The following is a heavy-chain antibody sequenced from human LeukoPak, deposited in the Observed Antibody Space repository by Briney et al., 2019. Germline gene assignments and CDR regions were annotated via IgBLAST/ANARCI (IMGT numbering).Heavy chain of an antibody. Sequence: GGSLRLSCGASGFXFSSWSMNWVREAPGKGLEWVAYISSSSSTIYYADSVKGRFTISRDNAKNSLYLQMNRLRDEDTAVYYCARDQEASSWFLFDYWGQGTLVTVSS. J-gene: IGHJ4*02. D-gene: IGHD6-13*01. CDR2: ISSSSSTI. V-gene: IGHV3-48*02. CDR3: ARDQEASSWFLFDY. CDR1: GFXFSSWS.